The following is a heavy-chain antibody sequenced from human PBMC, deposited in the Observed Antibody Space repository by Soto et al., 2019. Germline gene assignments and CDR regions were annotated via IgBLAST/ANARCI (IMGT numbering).Heavy chain of an antibody. D-gene: IGHD1-26*01. Sequence: ASVKVSCKASGYTFTNYAMHWVRQAPGQGLEWMGWINAGNGDTEYSRKFQGRVTISRDTSASTTYMELSSLRFEDTAVFYCGRDQIGGSPFDYWGQGTQVTVSS. V-gene: IGHV1-3*01. CDR1: GYTFTNYA. CDR2: INAGNGDT. J-gene: IGHJ4*02. CDR3: GRDQIGGSPFDY.